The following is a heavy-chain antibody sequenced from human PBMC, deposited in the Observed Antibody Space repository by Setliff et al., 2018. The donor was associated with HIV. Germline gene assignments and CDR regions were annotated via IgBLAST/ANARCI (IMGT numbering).Heavy chain of an antibody. Sequence: LSLTCTVSGGSISNDYWHWIRQSPGRGLEWIGYIYYTGSTNYSPSLKSRVAMSVDSSNHQFSLKLTSVTPADTAIYYCAREDGSNSHDTFEIWGQGILVTVSS. J-gene: IGHJ3*02. D-gene: IGHD1-1*01. CDR1: GGSISNDY. V-gene: IGHV4-59*01. CDR3: AREDGSNSHDTFEI. CDR2: IYYTGST.